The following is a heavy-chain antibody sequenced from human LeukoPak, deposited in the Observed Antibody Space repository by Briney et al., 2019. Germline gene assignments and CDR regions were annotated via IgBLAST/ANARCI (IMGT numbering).Heavy chain of an antibody. CDR3: PKHWNGYYSNWFDP. CDR1: GGSISSYY. Sequence: SETLSLPCTVSGGSISSYYWSWIRQPPGKGLEWIGYIYTSGSTNYNPSLKSRVTISVDTSKNQFSLKLSSVTAADTAVYYCPKHWNGYYSNWFDPWGQGTLATVSS. J-gene: IGHJ5*02. CDR2: IYTSGST. V-gene: IGHV4-4*09. D-gene: IGHD3-3*01.